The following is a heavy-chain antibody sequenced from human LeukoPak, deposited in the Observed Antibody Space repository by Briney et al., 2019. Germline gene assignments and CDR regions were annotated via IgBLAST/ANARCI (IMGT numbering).Heavy chain of an antibody. CDR2: IRYDGSNK. J-gene: IGHJ4*02. CDR1: GFTFSSYG. CDR3: AKLFKWYSDY. D-gene: IGHD2-15*01. Sequence: PGGSLRLSCAASGFTFSSYGMHWVRQAPGKGLEGVAFIRYDGSNKYYADSVKGRFTISRDNSKNTLYLQMNSLRAEDTAVYYCAKLFKWYSDYWGQGTLVTVSS. V-gene: IGHV3-30*02.